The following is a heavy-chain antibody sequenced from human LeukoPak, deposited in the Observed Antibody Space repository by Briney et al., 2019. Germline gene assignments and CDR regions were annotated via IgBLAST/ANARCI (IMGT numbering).Heavy chain of an antibody. CDR2: IDGSGYST. V-gene: IGHV3-23*01. D-gene: IGHD6-19*01. Sequence: AGGSLRLACAASGVTLRSYAMSWVCRAPGKGLEWVSSIDGSGYSTYYADSVKGRFTISRDNSKNILYLQVDSLRAEDTSVYYGARWLVGVTDLWGQGTLVTVSS. CDR3: ARWLVGVTDL. CDR1: GVTLRSYA. J-gene: IGHJ4*02.